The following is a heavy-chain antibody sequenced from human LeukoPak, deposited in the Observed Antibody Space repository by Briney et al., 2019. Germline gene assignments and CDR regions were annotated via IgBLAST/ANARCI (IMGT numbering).Heavy chain of an antibody. CDR3: ARGGGGDY. J-gene: IGHJ4*02. CDR1: GFTFSSYN. Sequence: GGSLRLSCAASGFTFSSYNMKWVRQAPGKGLEWVSSISSSSSYIYYADSVNGRFTVSRDNAKNSLFLQMNSLRAEDTAVFYCARGGGGDYWGQGTLVTVSS. CDR2: ISSSSSYI. V-gene: IGHV3-21*01.